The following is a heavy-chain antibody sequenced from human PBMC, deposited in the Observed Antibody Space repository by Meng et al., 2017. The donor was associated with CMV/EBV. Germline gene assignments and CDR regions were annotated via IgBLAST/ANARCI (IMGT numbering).Heavy chain of an antibody. CDR3: ARARVPAATNLRSYGFDI. D-gene: IGHD2-2*01. Sequence: GGSLRLSCAASEFIFEDYAMHWVRQTPGKGLEWVSGITWNNQTVGYADSVKGRFTISRDHAKNSLFLQMDSLRVEDTALYFCARARVPAATNLRSYGFDIWGQGTLVTVSS. CDR2: ITWNNQTV. V-gene: IGHV3-9*01. CDR1: EFIFEDYA. J-gene: IGHJ3*02.